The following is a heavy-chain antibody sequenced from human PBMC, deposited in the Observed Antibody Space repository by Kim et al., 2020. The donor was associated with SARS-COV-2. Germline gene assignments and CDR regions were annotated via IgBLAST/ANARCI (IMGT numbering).Heavy chain of an antibody. CDR2: IYYSGST. CDR1: GGSISSSSYY. J-gene: IGHJ3*02. V-gene: IGHV4-39*01. CDR3: VRRPSPYYYDPDAFDI. Sequence: SETLSLTCTVSGGSISSSSYYWGWIRQPPGKGLEWIGSIYYSGSTYYNPSLKSRVTISVDTSKNQFSLKLSSVTAADTAVYYCVRRPSPYYYDPDAFDIWGQGTMVTVSS. D-gene: IGHD3-22*01.